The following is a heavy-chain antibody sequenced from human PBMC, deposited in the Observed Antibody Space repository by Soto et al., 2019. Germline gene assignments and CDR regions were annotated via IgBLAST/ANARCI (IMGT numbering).Heavy chain of an antibody. V-gene: IGHV4-59*08. J-gene: IGHJ4*02. Sequence: SETLSLTCTVSGGSISSSYWSWIRQPPGKGLEWIGYIYYIGSTNYNPSLKSRVTIAVDTSKNQFSLKLSSVTAADTAVYYCARHGDVDTAMTPYPYYFDYWGQGTLVTVSS. CDR1: GGSISSSY. CDR3: ARHGDVDTAMTPYPYYFDY. CDR2: IYYIGST. D-gene: IGHD5-18*01.